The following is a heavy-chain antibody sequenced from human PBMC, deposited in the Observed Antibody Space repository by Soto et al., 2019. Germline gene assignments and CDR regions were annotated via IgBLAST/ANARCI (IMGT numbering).Heavy chain of an antibody. CDR3: ARDQVWVYDAYYYYYYYMDV. D-gene: IGHD2-8*01. V-gene: IGHV1-18*01. Sequence: ASVKVSCKASGYTFTSYGISWVRQAPGQGLEWMGWISAYNGNTNYAQKLQGRVTMTTDTSTSTAYMELRSLRSDDTAVYYCARDQVWVYDAYYYYYYYMDVWGKGTTVTVSS. J-gene: IGHJ6*03. CDR2: ISAYNGNT. CDR1: GYTFTSYG.